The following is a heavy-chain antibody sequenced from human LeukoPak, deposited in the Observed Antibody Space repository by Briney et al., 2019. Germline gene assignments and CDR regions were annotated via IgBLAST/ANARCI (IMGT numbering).Heavy chain of an antibody. CDR2: IYYSGST. D-gene: IGHD3-22*01. CDR3: ASLYYYDSSGYYYAWDY. CDR1: GGSISSSSYY. V-gene: IGHV4-39*01. J-gene: IGHJ4*02. Sequence: SETLSLTCTVSGGSISSSSYYWGWIRQPPGKGLEWIGSIYYSGSTYYNPSLKSRVTISVDTSKNQFSLKPSSVTAADTAVYYCASLYYYDSSGYYYAWDYWGQGTLVTVSS.